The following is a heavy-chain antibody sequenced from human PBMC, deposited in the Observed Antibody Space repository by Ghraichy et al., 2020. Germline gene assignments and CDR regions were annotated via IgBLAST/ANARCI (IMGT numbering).Heavy chain of an antibody. CDR1: GGSISSSSYY. CDR3: ARHFFREPADY. CDR2: IYYSGST. D-gene: IGHD3-10*01. Sequence: SETLSLTCTVSGGSISSSSYYWGWIRQPPGKGLEWIGSIYYSGSTYYNPSLKSRVTISVDTSKNQFSLKLSSVTAADTAVYYCARHFFREPADYWGQGTLVTVSS. V-gene: IGHV4-39*01. J-gene: IGHJ4*02.